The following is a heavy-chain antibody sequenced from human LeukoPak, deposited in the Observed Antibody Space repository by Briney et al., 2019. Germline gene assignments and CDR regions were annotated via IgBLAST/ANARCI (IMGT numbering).Heavy chain of an antibody. Sequence: SETLSLTCTVSGASLSSGSYFWGWLRQPAGTGLEWFGRIYTSGSTNYSPSLKSRVTISVATSRNQFSLNLTSVTAADTAMYYCAREQWAYRSYYASSGYHDYWGEGTMVTVSS. CDR1: GASLSSGSYF. CDR2: IYTSGST. CDR3: AREQWAYRSYYASSGYHDY. J-gene: IGHJ4*02. V-gene: IGHV4-61*02. D-gene: IGHD3-22*01.